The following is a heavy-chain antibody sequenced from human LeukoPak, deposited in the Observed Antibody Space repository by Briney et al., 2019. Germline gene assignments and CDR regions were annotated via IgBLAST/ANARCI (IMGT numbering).Heavy chain of an antibody. J-gene: IGHJ4*02. CDR3: ARGFDGNFDY. V-gene: IGHV3-20*04. CDR2: INWNGANT. D-gene: IGHD3-9*01. Sequence: GGSLRLSCAAAGFTFDDYGMSWVRQAAGKGREWVSGINWNGANTDYADSVKGRFTISRDNAKNSLYLQMNSLRAEDTALYYCARGFDGNFDYWGQGTLVTVSP. CDR1: GFTFDDYG.